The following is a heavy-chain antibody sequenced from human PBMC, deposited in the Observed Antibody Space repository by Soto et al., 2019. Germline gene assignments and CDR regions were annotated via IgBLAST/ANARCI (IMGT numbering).Heavy chain of an antibody. CDR2: ISYDGSNK. Sequence: QVQLVESGGGVVQPGRSLRLACAASGFTFSSYGMHWVRQAPGKGLEWVAVISYDGSNKYYADSVKGRFTISRDNSKNTLYLQMNSLRAEDTAVYYCAKDLEGGKAAAGTGDYWGQGTLVTVSS. V-gene: IGHV3-30*18. J-gene: IGHJ4*02. CDR1: GFTFSSYG. CDR3: AKDLEGGKAAAGTGDY. D-gene: IGHD6-13*01.